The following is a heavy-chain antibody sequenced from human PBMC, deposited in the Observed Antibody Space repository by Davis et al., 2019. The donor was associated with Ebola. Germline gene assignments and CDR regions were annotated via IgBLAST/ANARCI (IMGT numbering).Heavy chain of an antibody. CDR1: GFTFSNYA. CDR3: AMTGSSDWSSWFDP. D-gene: IGHD6-19*01. CDR2: IGSRSDYI. Sequence: GESLKISCIASGFTFSNYAMSWVRQAPGKGLAWVSSIGSRSDYIHHADSLKGRFTISRDDAKNSLYLQMSSLRAEDTAVYFCAMTGSSDWSSWFDPWGQGTLVTVSS. V-gene: IGHV3-21*01. J-gene: IGHJ5*02.